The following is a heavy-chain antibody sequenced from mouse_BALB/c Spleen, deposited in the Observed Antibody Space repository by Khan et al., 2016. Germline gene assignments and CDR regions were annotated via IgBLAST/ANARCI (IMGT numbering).Heavy chain of an antibody. CDR2: INPSSGHT. CDR1: GYTFTTYT. Sequence: QVQLQQSTAELARPGASVKMSCKASGYTFTTYTVHWVKQSPGQGLEWIGFINPSSGHTEYTQKFKDKATLTTDKSSSTAYMQLSSLTSEDSAVYYCARSHDNDYVTFYWGQGTLVTVSA. J-gene: IGHJ3*01. V-gene: IGHV1-4*02. D-gene: IGHD2-13*01. CDR3: ARSHDNDYVTFY.